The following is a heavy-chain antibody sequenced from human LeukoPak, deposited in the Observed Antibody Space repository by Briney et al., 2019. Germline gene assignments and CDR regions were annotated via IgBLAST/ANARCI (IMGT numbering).Heavy chain of an antibody. V-gene: IGHV3-48*01. D-gene: IGHD7-27*01. CDR1: GFTFTSYT. CDR2: IRTSGGVV. J-gene: IGHJ4*02. Sequence: GGSLRLSCAASGFTFTSYTMNWVRQAPGKGLEWISYIRTSGGVVSYTDSVRGRFTISTDSAKNSLYLQMNSLRAEDTAVYYCARDLAWGGYWGQGTLVTVSS. CDR3: ARDLAWGGY.